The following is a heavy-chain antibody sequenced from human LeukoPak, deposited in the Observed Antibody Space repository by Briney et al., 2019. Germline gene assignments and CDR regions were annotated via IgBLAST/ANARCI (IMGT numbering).Heavy chain of an antibody. CDR2: IIPIFGIA. Sequence: ASVKVSCKASGGTFSSYAISWVRQAPGQGLEWMGRIIPIFGIANYAQKFQGRVTITADKSTSTAYMELSSLRSKDTAVYYCASPNQWLAYYYYGMDVWGQGTTVTVSS. V-gene: IGHV1-69*04. CDR3: ASPNQWLAYYYYGMDV. CDR1: GGTFSSYA. D-gene: IGHD6-19*01. J-gene: IGHJ6*02.